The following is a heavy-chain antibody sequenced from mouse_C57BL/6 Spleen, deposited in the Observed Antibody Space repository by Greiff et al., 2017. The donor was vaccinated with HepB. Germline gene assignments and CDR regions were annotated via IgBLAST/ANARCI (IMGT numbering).Heavy chain of an antibody. CDR1: GYTFTSYG. J-gene: IGHJ4*01. V-gene: IGHV1-81*01. Sequence: QVQLQQSGAELARPGASVKLSCKASGYTFTSYGISWVKQRTGQGLEWIGEIYSRSGNTYYNEKFKGKATLTADKSSSTAYMELGGLTSEDSAVYFCARGSYSNAYAMDYWGQGTSVTVSS. CDR3: ARGSYSNAYAMDY. D-gene: IGHD2-5*01. CDR2: IYSRSGNT.